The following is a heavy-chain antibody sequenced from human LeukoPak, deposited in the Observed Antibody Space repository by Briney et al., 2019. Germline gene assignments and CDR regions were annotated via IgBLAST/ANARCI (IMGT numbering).Heavy chain of an antibody. J-gene: IGHJ3*02. D-gene: IGHD6-19*01. CDR2: IIPIFGTA. V-gene: IGHV1-69*05. CDR1: GGTFSSYA. Sequence: SVKVSCKASGGTFSSYAISWVRQAPGQGLEWMGRIIPIFGTANYAQKFQGRVTITTDESTSTAYMELSSLRSEDTAVYYCARDLCSGWYSCALDIWGQGTMVTVSS. CDR3: ARDLCSGWYSCALDI.